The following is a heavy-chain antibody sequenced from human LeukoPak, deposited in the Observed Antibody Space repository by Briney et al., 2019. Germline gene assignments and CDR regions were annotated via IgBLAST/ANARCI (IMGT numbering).Heavy chain of an antibody. CDR1: GGSVSSGSYY. D-gene: IGHD3-22*01. V-gene: IGHV4-61*01. Sequence: SETLSLTCTVSGGSVSSGSYYWSWIRQPPGKGLEWIGYIYYSGSSNYNPSLKSRVTISVDTSKNQISLKLSSVTAADTAVYYCARSGSSGYYYWGQGTLVTVSS. CDR3: ARSGSSGYYY. J-gene: IGHJ4*02. CDR2: IYYSGSS.